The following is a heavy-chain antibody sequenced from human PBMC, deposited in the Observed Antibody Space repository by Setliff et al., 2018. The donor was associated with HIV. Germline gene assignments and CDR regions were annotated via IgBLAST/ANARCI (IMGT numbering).Heavy chain of an antibody. J-gene: IGHJ6*02. CDR2: ISGSGGST. Sequence: ETLSLTCTVSGGSISSYYWSWVRQAPGKGLEWVSAISGSGGSTYYADSVKGRFTISRDNSKNTLYLQMNSLRAEDTAVYYCATRVTDDDFYYYYGMDVWGQGTTVTVSS. D-gene: IGHD1-1*01. CDR1: GGSISSYY. V-gene: IGHV3-23*01. CDR3: ATRVTDDDFYYYYGMDV.